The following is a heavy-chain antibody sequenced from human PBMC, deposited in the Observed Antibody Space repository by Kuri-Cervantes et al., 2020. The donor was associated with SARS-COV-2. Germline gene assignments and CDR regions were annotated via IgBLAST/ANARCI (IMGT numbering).Heavy chain of an antibody. CDR1: RDSVSSNSAA. Sequence: SETLSLTPAPSRDSVSSNSAAWNWIRQSPSRGLEWLGRTYYRSKWYNDYAVSVKSRITINPDTSKNQFSLQLNSVTPEDTAVYYCGRDNVWTCLNAAYYGMDVWGQGTTVTVSS. CDR2: TYYRSKWYN. D-gene: IGHD3-16*01. CDR3: GRDNVWTCLNAAYYGMDV. J-gene: IGHJ6*02. V-gene: IGHV6-1*01.